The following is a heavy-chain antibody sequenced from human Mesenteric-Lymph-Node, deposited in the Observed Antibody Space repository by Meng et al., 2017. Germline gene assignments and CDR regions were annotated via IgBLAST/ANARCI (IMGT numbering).Heavy chain of an antibody. V-gene: IGHV1-69*06. CDR2: IIPIFGTA. D-gene: IGHD4-23*01. J-gene: IGHJ6*02. CDR3: ARGALMGGNFGYYYAMDV. CDR1: GYTLTELS. Sequence: SVKVSCKVSGYTLTELSMHWVRQAPGQGLEWMGGIIPIFGTANYAQKFQGRVTITADKSTSTVYMEVSSLRSEDTAVYFCARGALMGGNFGYYYAMDVWGQGTTVTVSS.